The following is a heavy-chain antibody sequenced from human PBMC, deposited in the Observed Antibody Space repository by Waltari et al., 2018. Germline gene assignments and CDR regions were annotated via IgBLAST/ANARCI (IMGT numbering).Heavy chain of an antibody. Sequence: EVQLVESGGGLVKTGDSLRLSCVASGFTFANAWINWVRQAPGKGPVLVCRRKSKAERRTTDYAAPLKGRFAISIDESKDTAYMKMNSLKTEDTAMYFCTTEGGRPWPMYWGQGTLVTVSS. D-gene: IGHD2-2*01. V-gene: IGHV3-15*01. CDR3: TTEGGRPWPMY. CDR2: RKSKAERRTT. CDR1: GFTFANAW. J-gene: IGHJ4*02.